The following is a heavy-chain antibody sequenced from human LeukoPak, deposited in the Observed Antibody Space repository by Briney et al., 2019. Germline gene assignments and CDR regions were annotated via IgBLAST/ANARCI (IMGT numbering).Heavy chain of an antibody. J-gene: IGHJ4*02. CDR2: IYAGGST. CDR3: AKQLGYCSDGSCYFPY. D-gene: IGHD2-15*01. V-gene: IGHV3-53*01. Sequence: GGSLRLSCAASGFTVSSNYMSWVRQPPGKGLEWVSVIYAGGSTYYGDSVKGRFTISRDDSKSTLCLQMNSLRAEDTAVYYCAKQLGYCSDGSCYFPYWGQGTLVTVSS. CDR1: GFTVSSNY.